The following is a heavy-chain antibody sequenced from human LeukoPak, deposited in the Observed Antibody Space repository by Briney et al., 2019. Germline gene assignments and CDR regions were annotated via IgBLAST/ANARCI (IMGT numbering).Heavy chain of an antibody. J-gene: IGHJ6*03. CDR1: GFTFSSYG. CDR3: AKELSGVGYYYYYYMDV. V-gene: IGHV3-30*02. D-gene: IGHD3-10*01. Sequence: GGSLRLSCAASGFTFSSYGMHWVRQAPGKGLEWVAFIRYDGSNKYYADSVKGRFTISRDNSKNTLYLQMNSLRAEDTAVYYCAKELSGVGYYYYYYMDVWGKGTTVTVSS. CDR2: IRYDGSNK.